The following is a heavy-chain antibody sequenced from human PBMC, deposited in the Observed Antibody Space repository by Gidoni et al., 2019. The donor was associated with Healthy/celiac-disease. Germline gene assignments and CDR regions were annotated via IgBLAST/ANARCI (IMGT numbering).Heavy chain of an antibody. CDR3: ARDRSSIAARRNYYYYGMDV. Sequence: QVQLVQSGAEVKKPGASVKVSCKASGYTFTSYYMHWVRQSPGQGLEWMGIINPSGGSTSYAQKFQGRVTMTRDTSTSTVYMELSSLRSEDTAVYYCARDRSSIAARRNYYYYGMDVWGQGTTVTVSS. V-gene: IGHV1-46*01. CDR2: INPSGGST. CDR1: GYTFTSYY. D-gene: IGHD6-6*01. J-gene: IGHJ6*02.